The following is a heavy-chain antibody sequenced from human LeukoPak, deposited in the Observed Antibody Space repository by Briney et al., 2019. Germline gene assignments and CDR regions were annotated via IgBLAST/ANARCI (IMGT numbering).Heavy chain of an antibody. D-gene: IGHD3-10*01. CDR3: AILGTGSS. CDR1: GGSISSSSYY. J-gene: IGHJ5*02. Sequence: SETLSLTCTVSGGSISSSSYYWGWIRQPPGRGLEWIGTIYYRGSAYYNPSLKSRVTISVDTSNNQFSLRLSSVTAADTAVYYCAILGTGSSWGQGTLVTVSS. CDR2: IYYRGSA. V-gene: IGHV4-39*01.